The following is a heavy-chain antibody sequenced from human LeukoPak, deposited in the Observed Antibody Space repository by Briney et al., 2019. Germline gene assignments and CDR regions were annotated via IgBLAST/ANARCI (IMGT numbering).Heavy chain of an antibody. Sequence: GGSLRLSCAASGFTFSRFGMNWARQAPGKGLEWVASINHNGNVNYYVDSVKGRFTISRDNAKNSLYLQMSNLRAEDTAVYFCARGGGLDVWGQGATVTVSS. J-gene: IGHJ6*02. CDR2: INHNGNVN. CDR3: ARGGGLDV. V-gene: IGHV3-7*03. D-gene: IGHD3-16*01. CDR1: GFTFSRFG.